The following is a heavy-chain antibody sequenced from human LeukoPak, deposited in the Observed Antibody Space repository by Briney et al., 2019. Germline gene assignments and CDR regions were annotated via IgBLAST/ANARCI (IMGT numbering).Heavy chain of an antibody. V-gene: IGHV3-21*01. Sequence: GGSLRLSCAASGFTFSSYSMNWVRQAPGKGLEWVSSISSSSSYIYYADSVKGRFTISRGNAKNSLYLQMNSLRAEDTAVYYCARAKGYYDSSGYPFDYWGQGTLVTVSS. CDR2: ISSSSSYI. CDR3: ARAKGYYDSSGYPFDY. D-gene: IGHD3-22*01. J-gene: IGHJ4*02. CDR1: GFTFSSYS.